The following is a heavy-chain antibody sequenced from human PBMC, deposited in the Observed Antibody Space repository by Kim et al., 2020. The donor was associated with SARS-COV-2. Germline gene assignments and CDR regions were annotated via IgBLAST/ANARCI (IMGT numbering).Heavy chain of an antibody. CDR1: GYTFTSYW. Sequence: GESLKISCKGSGYTFTSYWIGWVRQMPGKGLEWVALMYPGDSDIRYGPSFKGRVTISADKSINTAYLQWSSLKASDTATYYCVRRPDYYDSSGFDYWGQGDLGTVSS. D-gene: IGHD3-22*01. V-gene: IGHV5-51*01. CDR2: MYPGDSDI. CDR3: VRRPDYYDSSGFDY. J-gene: IGHJ4*02.